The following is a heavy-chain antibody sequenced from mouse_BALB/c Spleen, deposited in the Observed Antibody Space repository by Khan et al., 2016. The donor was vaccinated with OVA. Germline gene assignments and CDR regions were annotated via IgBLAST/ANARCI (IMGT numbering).Heavy chain of an antibody. Sequence: EVQLQESGPGLVKPSQSLSLTCTVTGYSITSDYAWNWIRQFPVNKLEWMGYISSTGSTSDNPSPKSRISITRDTSKNQFFLHLNSVTTEDTATYYCARALYYSDSYAMDYWGQGTSVTVSS. CDR1: GYSITSDYA. D-gene: IGHD2-13*01. CDR2: ISSTGST. CDR3: ARALYYSDSYAMDY. V-gene: IGHV3-2*02. J-gene: IGHJ4*01.